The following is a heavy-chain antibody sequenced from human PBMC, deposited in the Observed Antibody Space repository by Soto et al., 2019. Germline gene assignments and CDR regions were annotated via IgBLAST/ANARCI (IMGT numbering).Heavy chain of an antibody. CDR1: GYSFTSYW. J-gene: IGHJ5*02. D-gene: IGHD6-13*01. Sequence: PGESLKISCKGSGYSFTSYWIGWVRQMPGKGLEWMGIIYPGDSDTRYSPSFQGQVTISADKSISTAYLQWSSLKASDTAMYYCAKGLSSSWYANNWFDPWGQGTLVTVSS. V-gene: IGHV5-51*01. CDR2: IYPGDSDT. CDR3: AKGLSSSWYANNWFDP.